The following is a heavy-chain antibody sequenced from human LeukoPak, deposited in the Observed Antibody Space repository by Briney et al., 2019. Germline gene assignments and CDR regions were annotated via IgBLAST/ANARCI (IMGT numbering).Heavy chain of an antibody. V-gene: IGHV3-30*18. Sequence: PGGSLRLSCAASGFTFSSYGMRGVRQAPGKGLEWVAVISYDGSNKYYADSVKGRFTISRDNSKNTLYLQMNSLRAEDTAVYYCAKDSSAWGPWFDPWGQGTLVTVSS. D-gene: IGHD7-27*01. CDR3: AKDSSAWGPWFDP. CDR1: GFTFSSYG. J-gene: IGHJ5*02. CDR2: ISYDGSNK.